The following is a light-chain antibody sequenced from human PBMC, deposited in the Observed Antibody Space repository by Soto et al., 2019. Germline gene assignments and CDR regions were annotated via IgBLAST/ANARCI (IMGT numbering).Light chain of an antibody. J-gene: IGKJ5*01. Sequence: VFAQSPGALSFSPRESAPLSRRALQTVSITYLTWYQQKPGQAPRLLIFGASKRATGIPDRFSGSGSGRDFTLTISGLEPEDFAVYYCQQYGSSPLISFGQGTRLEIK. CDR1: QTVSITY. V-gene: IGKV3-20*01. CDR3: QQYGSSPLIS. CDR2: GAS.